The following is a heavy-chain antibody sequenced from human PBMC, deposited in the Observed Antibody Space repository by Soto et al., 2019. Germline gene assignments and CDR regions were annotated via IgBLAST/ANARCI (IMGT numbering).Heavy chain of an antibody. Sequence: DVQLVESGGGLIQLGGSLRLSCEASGLTVTGKKYVAWVSQAPGKGLEWVSGVYDTDGIYYADSVKGRFTSSRDNSKTIVYLEMNSLTPDDTAVYYCATWRLREHAYDIWGLGTTVTVSS. V-gene: IGHV3-53*01. CDR1: GLTVTGKKY. CDR3: ATWRLREHAYDI. J-gene: IGHJ3*02. CDR2: VYDTDGI. D-gene: IGHD4-17*01.